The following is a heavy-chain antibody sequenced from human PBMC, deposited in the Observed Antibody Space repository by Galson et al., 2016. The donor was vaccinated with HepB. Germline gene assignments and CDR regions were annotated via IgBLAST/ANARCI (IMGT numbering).Heavy chain of an antibody. Sequence: SLRLSCAASGFTFSNYGMHWVRQAPGKGLEWVAIIWYDGSNKYYADSVKGRFTISRDNSKNTLYLQMDSLRAEDTAVYFCARDEASRPGIDFWGQGTLVTVSS. J-gene: IGHJ4*02. CDR3: ARDEASRPGIDF. V-gene: IGHV3-33*01. D-gene: IGHD6-6*01. CDR1: GFTFSNYG. CDR2: IWYDGSNK.